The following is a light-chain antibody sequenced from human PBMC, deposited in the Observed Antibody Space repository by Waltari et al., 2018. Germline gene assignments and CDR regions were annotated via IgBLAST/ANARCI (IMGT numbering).Light chain of an antibody. J-gene: IGLJ3*02. Sequence: QSAPPQPAPVSGSPGQAITLSCTGTSRDVGGYEIVSWYQPHPGKAPKIIIYEDSKRPSSVSNRFSASKSGNTASLTISGLQAEDEAHYYCCSYGGSSPWVFGGGTKVIVL. V-gene: IGLV2-23*01. CDR1: SRDVGGYEI. CDR2: EDS. CDR3: CSYGGSSPWV.